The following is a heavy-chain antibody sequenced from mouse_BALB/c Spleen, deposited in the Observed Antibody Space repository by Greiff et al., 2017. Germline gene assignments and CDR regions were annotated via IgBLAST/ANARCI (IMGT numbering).Heavy chain of an antibody. Sequence: VQLKESGPSLVKPSQTLSLTCSVTGDSITSGYWNWIRKFPGNKLEYMGYISYSGSTYYNPSLKSRISITRDTSKNQYYLQLNSVTTEDTATYHCAKRGTYGNYDAYWGQGTLVTVSA. CDR2: ISYSGST. J-gene: IGHJ3*01. D-gene: IGHD2-1*01. CDR3: AKRGTYGNYDAY. V-gene: IGHV3-8*02. CDR1: GDSITSGY.